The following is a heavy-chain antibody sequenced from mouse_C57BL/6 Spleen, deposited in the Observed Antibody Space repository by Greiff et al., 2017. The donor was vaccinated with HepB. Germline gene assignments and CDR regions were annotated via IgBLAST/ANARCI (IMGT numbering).Heavy chain of an antibody. CDR3: ATVVRYFDV. CDR1: GFTFSSYA. V-gene: IGHV5-4*01. Sequence: EVQLVESGGGLVKPGGSLKLSCAASGFTFSSYAMSWVRQTPEKRLEWVATISDGGSYTYYPDNVKGRFTISRDNAKNNLYLQMSHLKSEDTAMYYCATVVRYFDVWGTGTTVTVSS. CDR2: ISDGGSYT. J-gene: IGHJ1*03. D-gene: IGHD1-1*01.